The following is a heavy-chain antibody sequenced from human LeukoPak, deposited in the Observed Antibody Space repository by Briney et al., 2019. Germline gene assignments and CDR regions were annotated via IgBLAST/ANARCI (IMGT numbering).Heavy chain of an antibody. V-gene: IGHV1-8*01. J-gene: IGHJ5*02. D-gene: IGHD2-2*01. CDR1: GYTFTSYD. CDR2: MNPNSGNT. CDR3: ARGRGRCSSTSCYRWFDP. Sequence: ASVKVSCKASGYTFTSYDINWVRQATGQGLEWMGWMNPNSGNTGYAQKFQGRVTITRNTSISTAYMELSSLRSEDTAVYYCARGRGRCSSTSCYRWFDPWGQGTLVTVSS.